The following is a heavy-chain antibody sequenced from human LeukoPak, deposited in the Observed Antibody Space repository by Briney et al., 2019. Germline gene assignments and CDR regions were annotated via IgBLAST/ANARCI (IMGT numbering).Heavy chain of an antibody. CDR1: GFTFGDYA. V-gene: IGHV3-49*03. Sequence: GGSLRLSCTTSGFTFGDYAMSWFRQAPGKGLEWVGFIRNKNYGGTTEYAASVKGRFIISREDSKSIAYLQMNSLRIEDTAVYYCSRDAPIAAAGPDYWGQGTLVTVSS. D-gene: IGHD6-13*01. CDR3: SRDAPIAAAGPDY. J-gene: IGHJ4*02. CDR2: IRNKNYGGTT.